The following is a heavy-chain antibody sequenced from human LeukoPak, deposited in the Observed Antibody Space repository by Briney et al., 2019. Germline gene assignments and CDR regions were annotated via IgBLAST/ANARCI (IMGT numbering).Heavy chain of an antibody. CDR3: ARPPGRAFDI. CDR1: GVTFSSYG. V-gene: IGHV3-33*05. D-gene: IGHD2-15*01. J-gene: IGHJ3*02. CDR2: ISYDGSNK. Sequence: PGRSLRLSCAASGVTFSSYGMHWVRQAPGKGLEWVAVISYDGSNKYYADSVKGRFTISRDNSKNTLYLQMNSLRAEDTAVYYCARPPGRAFDIWGQGTMVTVSS.